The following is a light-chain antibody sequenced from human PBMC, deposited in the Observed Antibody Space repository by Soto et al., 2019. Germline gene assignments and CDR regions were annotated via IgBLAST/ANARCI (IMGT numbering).Light chain of an antibody. CDR1: QSVSSSY. Sequence: IVWTQSPGTLSLSPGERATLSCRASQSVSSSYLAWYKQKPGQAPRLLSYGASSRATGIPDRVSGSGSGTEFTLTISRLEPEDFEVYYCQQYGSSPKTFGQGTKVDIK. CDR3: QQYGSSPKT. J-gene: IGKJ1*01. CDR2: GAS. V-gene: IGKV3-20*01.